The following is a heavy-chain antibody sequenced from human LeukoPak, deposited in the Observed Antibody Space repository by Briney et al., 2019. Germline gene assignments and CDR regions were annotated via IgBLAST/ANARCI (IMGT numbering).Heavy chain of an antibody. D-gene: IGHD3-22*01. CDR1: GGSFSGYY. V-gene: IGHV4-34*01. CDR3: ARARIVVVNAFDI. J-gene: IGHJ3*02. Sequence: PSETLSLTCAVYGGSFSGYYWSWIRQPPGKGLEWFGEINHSGSTNYNPSLKSRVTISVDTSKNQFSLKLSSVTAADTAVYYCARARIVVVNAFDIWGQGTMVTVSS. CDR2: INHSGST.